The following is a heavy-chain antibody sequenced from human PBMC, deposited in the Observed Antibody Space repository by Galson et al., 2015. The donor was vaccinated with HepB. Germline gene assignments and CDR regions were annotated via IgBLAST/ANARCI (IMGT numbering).Heavy chain of an antibody. CDR1: GGSISNYY. CDR2: LFHTGSSGST. Sequence: SEPLSLTCAVSGGSISNYYWTWIRQPPGKGLEWIGYLFHTGSSGSTSYNPSLRSRATISLDTSKKQFSLKLSSVTAADTAVYYCARETYKSGWYGGVGLDVWGLGTTVTVSS. D-gene: IGHD6-19*01. V-gene: IGHV4-59*01. J-gene: IGHJ6*02. CDR3: ARETYKSGWYGGVGLDV.